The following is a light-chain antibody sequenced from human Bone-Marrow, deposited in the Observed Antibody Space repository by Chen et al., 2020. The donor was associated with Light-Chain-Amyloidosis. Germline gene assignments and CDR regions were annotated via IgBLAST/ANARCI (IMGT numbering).Light chain of an antibody. CDR3: SSYSVTSPLVV. Sequence: QFALTQPSSDSGAPGQALTISCTGTSSDGGGYNYFSWYQPHPGKAPKVMIYEVTNLPSGVSNRFSGSKSGNTASLTISGLQAEDEADYYCSSYSVTSPLVVFGGGTKLTVL. J-gene: IGLJ2*01. V-gene: IGLV2-14*01. CDR2: EVT. CDR1: SSDGGGYNY.